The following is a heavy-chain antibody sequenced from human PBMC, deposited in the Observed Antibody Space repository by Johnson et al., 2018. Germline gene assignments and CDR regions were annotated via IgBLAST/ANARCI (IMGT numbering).Heavy chain of an antibody. V-gene: IGHV3-23*04. CDR2: ISDSGGST. CDR1: GFTFSNSA. J-gene: IGHJ6*03. Sequence: EVQLVESGGGLVQPGGSLRLSCAASGFTFSNSAMSWVRQAPGKGLEWVSGISDSGGSTDYAGSVRGRFTISRDNSKKPQYLQINSLGAGDTAGYYCGKSLSQGRAIFGGATGYYMDVWGKGTTVTVSS. D-gene: IGHD3-3*01. CDR3: GKSLSQGRAIFGGATGYYMDV.